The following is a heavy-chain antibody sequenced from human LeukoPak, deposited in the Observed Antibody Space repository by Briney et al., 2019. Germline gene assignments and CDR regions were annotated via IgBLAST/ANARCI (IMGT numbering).Heavy chain of an antibody. CDR2: MNPNTGNT. D-gene: IGHD3-10*01. CDR3: ARGGAGTYYKRDGWFDP. V-gene: IGHV1-8*01. CDR1: GYTFNSYD. Sequence: ASVKVSCKASGYTFNSYDINWVRQATGQGLEWMGWMNPNTGNTGYGERFQGRVTMTRDNSISTAYMELNSMTSEDTAVYYCARGGAGTYYKRDGWFDPWGQGTVVTVSS. J-gene: IGHJ5*02.